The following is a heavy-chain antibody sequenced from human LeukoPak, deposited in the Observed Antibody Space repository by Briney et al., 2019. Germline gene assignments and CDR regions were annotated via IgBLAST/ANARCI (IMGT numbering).Heavy chain of an antibody. J-gene: IGHJ4*02. CDR1: GFTFSSYA. CDR3: AKDQGLVGDYDTSGYPLDY. D-gene: IGHD3-22*01. Sequence: TGGSLRLSCAASGFTFSSYAMSWVRQAPGKGLEWVSAISGSGGSTYYADSVKGRFTISRDNSKNTLYLQMNSLRAEDTAVYYCAKDQGLVGDYDTSGYPLDYWGQGTLVTVSS. V-gene: IGHV3-23*01. CDR2: ISGSGGST.